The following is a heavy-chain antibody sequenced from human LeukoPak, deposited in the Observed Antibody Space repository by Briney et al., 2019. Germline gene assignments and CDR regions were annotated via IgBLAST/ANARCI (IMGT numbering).Heavy chain of an antibody. CDR3: ARGRYGWLPFDY. CDR1: GGSMSSYY. Sequence: SETLSLACTVSGGSMSSYYWSWIRQPPGKGLEWIGYIYYSGSTNYNPSLKSRVTISVDTSKNQFTLKLSSVTAADTAVYYCARGRYGWLPFDYWGQGTLVTVSS. V-gene: IGHV4-59*01. D-gene: IGHD3-16*01. CDR2: IYYSGST. J-gene: IGHJ4*02.